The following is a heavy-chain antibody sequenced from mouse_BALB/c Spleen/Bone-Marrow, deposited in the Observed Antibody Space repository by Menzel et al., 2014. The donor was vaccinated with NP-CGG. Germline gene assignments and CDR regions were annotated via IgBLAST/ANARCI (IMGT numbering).Heavy chain of an antibody. J-gene: IGHJ3*01. CDR2: INPDSSTI. CDR3: ARRGGYFAY. CDR1: GFDFSRYW. Sequence: EVKLQESGGGLVQPGGSLKLSCAASGFDFSRYWMSWVRQAPGKGLEWIGEINPDSSTINYTPSLKDKFIISRDNAKNTVYLQMSKVRSEDTALYYCARRGGYFAYWGQGTLVTVSA. V-gene: IGHV4-1*02. D-gene: IGHD2-2*01.